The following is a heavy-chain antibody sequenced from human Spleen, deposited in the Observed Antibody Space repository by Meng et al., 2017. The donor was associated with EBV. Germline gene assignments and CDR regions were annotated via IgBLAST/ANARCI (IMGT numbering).Heavy chain of an antibody. J-gene: IGHJ4*02. Sequence: QWHLQESGPGQVKPSGTLSLTCVVSGGSISSAYWWSWVRQSPEKGLEWIGEIFHSGSTNYNPSLKSRVSISLDRSKSQSALKLTSMTAADTAVYYCARSGSSPSPIDYWGQGTLVTVSS. V-gene: IGHV4-4*02. CDR3: ARSGSSPSPIDY. CDR1: GGSISSAYW. D-gene: IGHD6-13*01. CDR2: IFHSGST.